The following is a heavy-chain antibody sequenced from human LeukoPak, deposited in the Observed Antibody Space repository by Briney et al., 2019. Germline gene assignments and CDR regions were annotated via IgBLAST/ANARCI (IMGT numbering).Heavy chain of an antibody. D-gene: IGHD6-19*01. V-gene: IGHV1-2*02. CDR2: INPNSGGT. CDR3: ARDHSSGWYVGYYGMDV. J-gene: IGHJ6*02. CDR1: GYTFTGYY. Sequence: ASVKVSCKASGYTFTGYYMHWVRQAPGQGLEWMGWINPNSGGTNYARKFQGRVTMPTDTSTSTAYVELRSLRSDDTAVYYCARDHSSGWYVGYYGMDVWGQGTTVTVSS.